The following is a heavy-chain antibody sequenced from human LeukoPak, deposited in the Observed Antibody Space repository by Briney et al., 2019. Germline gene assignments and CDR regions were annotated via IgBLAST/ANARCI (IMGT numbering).Heavy chain of an antibody. D-gene: IGHD3-3*01. Sequence: ASVKVSCKASGGTFSNYAISWVRQAPGQGLEWMGWISAYNGNTNYAQKLQGRVTMTTDTSTSTAYMELRSLRSDDTAVYYCARVRITIFGVVITPVGFDYWGQGTLVTVSS. CDR3: ARVRITIFGVVITPVGFDY. J-gene: IGHJ4*02. V-gene: IGHV1-18*01. CDR1: GGTFSNYA. CDR2: ISAYNGNT.